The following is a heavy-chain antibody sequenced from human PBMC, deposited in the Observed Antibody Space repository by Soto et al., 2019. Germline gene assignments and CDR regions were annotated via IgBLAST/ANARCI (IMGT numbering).Heavy chain of an antibody. CDR3: ARGVRYFDWLVFTSRGYYFDY. CDR2: INHSGST. D-gene: IGHD3-9*01. CDR1: GGSFSGYY. Sequence: SKTLSLTCAVYGGSFSGYYWSWIRQPPGKGLEWIGEINHSGSTNYNPSLKSRVTISVDTSKNQFSLKLSSVTAADTAVYYCARGVRYFDWLVFTSRGYYFDYWGQGTLVTVSS. J-gene: IGHJ4*02. V-gene: IGHV4-34*01.